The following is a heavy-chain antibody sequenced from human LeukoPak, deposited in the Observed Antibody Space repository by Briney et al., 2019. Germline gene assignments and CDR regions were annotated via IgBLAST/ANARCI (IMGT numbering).Heavy chain of an antibody. Sequence: PGGSLRLSCTASGFTFSNFWMGWIRQPPGKGLEWIGYIYYSGSTNYNPSLKSRVTISVDTSKNQFSLKLSSVTAADTAVYYCARVRYGGNSFDYWGQGTLVTVSS. J-gene: IGHJ4*02. V-gene: IGHV4-59*01. D-gene: IGHD4-23*01. CDR1: GFTFSNFW. CDR2: IYYSGST. CDR3: ARVRYGGNSFDY.